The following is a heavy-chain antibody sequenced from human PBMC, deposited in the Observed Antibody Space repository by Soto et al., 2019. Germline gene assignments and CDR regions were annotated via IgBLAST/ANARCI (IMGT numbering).Heavy chain of an antibody. J-gene: IGHJ4*02. V-gene: IGHV3-49*03. D-gene: IGHD3-22*01. CDR1: GFTFGDYA. CDR2: IRSKTYEGTP. CDR3: VSGSSRYYWGVHDY. Sequence: GGSLRLSCTGSGFTFGDYAMSWFRQAPGKGLEWVGFIRSKTYEGTPEYAASLRGRFTISRDDSKSIAYLQMNSLKTEDTGVYYCVSGSSRYYWGVHDYWGQGTLVTVSS.